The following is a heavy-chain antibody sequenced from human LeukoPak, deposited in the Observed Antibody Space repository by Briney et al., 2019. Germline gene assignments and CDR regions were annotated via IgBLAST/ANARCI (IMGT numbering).Heavy chain of an antibody. D-gene: IGHD1-26*01. V-gene: IGHV3-73*01. CDR2: IRSKANSYAT. J-gene: IGHJ4*02. CDR3: TRLGREGDY. CDR1: GFTFSGSA. Sequence: GGSLRLSCAASGFTFSGSAMHWVRQASGKGLEWVGRIRSKANSYATAYAASVKGRVTISRDESKNTAYLQMNSLKTEDTSVYYCTRLGREGDYWGQGTLVTVSS.